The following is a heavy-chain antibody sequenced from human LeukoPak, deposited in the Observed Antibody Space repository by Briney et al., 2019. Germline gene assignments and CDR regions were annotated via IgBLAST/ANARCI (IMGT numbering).Heavy chain of an antibody. Sequence: SETLSLTCTVSGGSISSSSYYWGWIRQPPGKGLEWIGSIYYSGSTYYNPSLKSRVTISVDTSKNQFSLKLSSVTAADTAAYYCASHLLQDSSGYSPYYFDYWGQGTLVTVSS. CDR3: ASHLLQDSSGYSPYYFDY. J-gene: IGHJ4*02. V-gene: IGHV4-39*01. CDR2: IYYSGST. D-gene: IGHD3-22*01. CDR1: GGSISSSSYY.